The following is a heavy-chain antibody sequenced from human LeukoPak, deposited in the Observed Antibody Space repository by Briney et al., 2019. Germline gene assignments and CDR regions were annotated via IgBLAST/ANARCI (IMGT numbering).Heavy chain of an antibody. CDR2: ISGSGGST. V-gene: IGHV3-23*01. CDR1: GFTFSSYA. Sequence: GGSLRLSCAASGFTFSSYAMSWVRQAPGKGLEWVSAISGSGGSTYYADSVKGRFTISRDNSKNTLYLQMNSLRAEDTAVYYCAKDPMYYYDSSGHDAFDIWGQGTMVTVSS. D-gene: IGHD3-22*01. CDR3: AKDPMYYYDSSGHDAFDI. J-gene: IGHJ3*02.